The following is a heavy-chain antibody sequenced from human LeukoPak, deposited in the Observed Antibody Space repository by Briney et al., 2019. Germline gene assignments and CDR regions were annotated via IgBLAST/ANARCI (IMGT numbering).Heavy chain of an antibody. V-gene: IGHV3-23*01. CDR3: AKEPMLVAVITTLFDF. CDR2: IGGSGGSA. D-gene: IGHD3-22*01. Sequence: GGSLRLSCAASGFTFSSYAMSWVRQAPGKGLEWVSAIGGSGGSAYYADSVKGRFTISRDNSKNTLYLQMNSLRAEDTAVYYCAKEPMLVAVITTLFDFWGQGTLVTVSS. CDR1: GFTFSSYA. J-gene: IGHJ4*02.